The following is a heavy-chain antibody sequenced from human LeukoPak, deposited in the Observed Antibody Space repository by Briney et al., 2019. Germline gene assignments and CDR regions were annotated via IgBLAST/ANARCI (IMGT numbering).Heavy chain of an antibody. D-gene: IGHD2/OR15-2a*01. CDR2: IDYSGST. J-gene: IGHJ3*02. V-gene: IGHV4-59*08. CDR3: ARLSSDAFDI. CDR1: GGSISSYY. Sequence: SSETLSLTCTVSGGSISSYYWSWIRQPPGKGVECIGYIDYSGSTNYNPSLKSRVTISLDTSKNQFSLKLSSVTAADTAVYYCARLSSDAFDIWGQGTMVTVSS.